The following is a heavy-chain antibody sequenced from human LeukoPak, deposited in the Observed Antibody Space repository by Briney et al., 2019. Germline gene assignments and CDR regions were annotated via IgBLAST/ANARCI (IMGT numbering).Heavy chain of an antibody. CDR2: IYYSGST. Sequence: SETLSLTCTVSGGYISSYYWSWIRQPPGKALEWIVCIYYSGSTSYNSSLKSRVTISVDTSKNQFSLKLTSVTAADTAVYYCARSGSSSTWYAWFDPWGQGTLVTVSS. J-gene: IGHJ5*02. CDR3: ARSGSSSTWYAWFDP. D-gene: IGHD6-13*01. V-gene: IGHV4-59*01. CDR1: GGYISSYY.